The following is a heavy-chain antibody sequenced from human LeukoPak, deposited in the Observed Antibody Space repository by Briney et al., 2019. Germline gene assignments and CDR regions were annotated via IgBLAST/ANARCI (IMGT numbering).Heavy chain of an antibody. CDR1: GFTFSDSY. CDR3: ARGKYYFNY. Sequence: GGSLRLSCAASGFTFSDSYMSWIRQAPGKGLEYISYISSSDSTIYYVDSVKGRFTISRDNARNSLYLQMNSLRADDTAVYYCARGKYYFNYWGQGTLVTVSS. CDR2: ISSSDSTI. J-gene: IGHJ4*02. V-gene: IGHV3-11*01. D-gene: IGHD3-10*01.